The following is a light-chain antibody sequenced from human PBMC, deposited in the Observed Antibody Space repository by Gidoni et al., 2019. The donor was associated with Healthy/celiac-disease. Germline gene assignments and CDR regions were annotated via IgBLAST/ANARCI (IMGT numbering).Light chain of an antibody. CDR1: QNISNY. CDR3: QHYDNLPYT. CDR2: DAS. Sequence: DIKMTQSPSSLSATVGDRVTITCRASQNISNYLNWYQHQPGNAPTLLIYDASNLQTGVPSKFSGSGSGTDFTFTISSLQPEDIATYYCQHYDNLPYTFGQGTKLEIK. J-gene: IGKJ2*01. V-gene: IGKV1-33*01.